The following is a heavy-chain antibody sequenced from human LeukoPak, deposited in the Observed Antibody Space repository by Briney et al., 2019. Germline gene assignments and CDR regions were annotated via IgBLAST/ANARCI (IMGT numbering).Heavy chain of an antibody. CDR2: IYYSGST. CDR1: GGSISSYY. CDR3: ARAGVSLYGMDV. Sequence: SETLSLTCTVSGGSISSYYWSWIRQPPGKGLEWIGYIYYSGSTNYNPSLKSRVTISVDTSKNQFSLKLSSVTAAGTAVYYCARAGVSLYGMDVWGQGTTVTVSS. V-gene: IGHV4-59*12. J-gene: IGHJ6*02. D-gene: IGHD1-14*01.